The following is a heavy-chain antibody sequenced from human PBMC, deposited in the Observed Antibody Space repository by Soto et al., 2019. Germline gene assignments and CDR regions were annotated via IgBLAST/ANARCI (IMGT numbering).Heavy chain of an antibody. J-gene: IGHJ6*03. Sequence: QVQLVQSGAEVKKPGASVKVSCKASGYTFTSYGISWVRQAPGQGLEWMGWISAYNGNTNYAQKLQGRVTMTTDTSTSTAYMEPRSLRSDDTAVYYCAREGVCSSTSCYYYYYYMDVWGKGTTVTVSS. V-gene: IGHV1-18*01. CDR2: ISAYNGNT. CDR1: GYTFTSYG. D-gene: IGHD2-2*01. CDR3: AREGVCSSTSCYYYYYYMDV.